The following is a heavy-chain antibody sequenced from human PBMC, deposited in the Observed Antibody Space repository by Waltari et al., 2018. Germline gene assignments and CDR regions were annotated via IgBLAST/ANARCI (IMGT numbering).Heavy chain of an antibody. CDR2: IYYSGST. CDR3: ASGSYSSYYYYYYYMDV. J-gene: IGHJ6*03. D-gene: IGHD6-6*01. Sequence: QVQLQESGPGLVKPSETLSLTCPVSGGSISSYYWSWIRQPPGKGLEWIGYIYYSGSTNYNPSLKSRVTISVDTSKNQFSLKLSSVTAADTAVYYCASGSYSSYYYYYYYMDVWGKGTTVTISS. CDR1: GGSISSYY. V-gene: IGHV4-59*08.